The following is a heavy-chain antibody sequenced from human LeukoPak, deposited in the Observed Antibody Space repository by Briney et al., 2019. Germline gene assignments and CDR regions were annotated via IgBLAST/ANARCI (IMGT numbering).Heavy chain of an antibody. V-gene: IGHV4-38-2*02. CDR2: IYHSGST. Sequence: SETLSLTCTVSGYSISSDYYWGWIRQPPGKGLEWIGSIYHSGSTYYNPSLKSRVTISVDASKNQVSLRLTSVTGADTAVYYCARARVGSSLIFDSWGQGTLVTVSS. J-gene: IGHJ4*02. CDR1: GYSISSDYY. CDR3: ARARVGSSLIFDS. D-gene: IGHD6-13*01.